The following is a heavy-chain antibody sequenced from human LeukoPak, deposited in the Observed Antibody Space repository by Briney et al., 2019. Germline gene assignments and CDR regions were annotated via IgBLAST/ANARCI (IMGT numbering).Heavy chain of an antibody. CDR1: GGSFSGYY. D-gene: IGHD3-22*01. J-gene: IGHJ4*02. V-gene: IGHV4-34*01. CDR2: INHSGST. Sequence: SETLSLTCAVYGGSFSGYYWSWIRQPPGKGLEWIGEINHSGSTNYNPSLKSRVTISVDTSKNQFSLKLSSVTAADTAVYYCAGRPLYYYDSSGYQLGYYFDYWGQGTLVTVSS. CDR3: AGRPLYYYDSSGYQLGYYFDY.